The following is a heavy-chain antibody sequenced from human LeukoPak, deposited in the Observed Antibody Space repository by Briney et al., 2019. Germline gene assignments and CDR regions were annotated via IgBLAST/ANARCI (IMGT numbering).Heavy chain of an antibody. CDR1: GYSISTDYH. D-gene: IGHD3-10*01. Sequence: SETLSLTCAVSGYSISTDYHWGWIRQPPGKGLEWIGSMHHSGSTYYNPSLKSRVTISVDTSKNQLSLKLNSVTAADTAVYYCPRDRSYYPFDYWGQGTLVTVSA. V-gene: IGHV4-38-2*02. CDR3: PRDRSYYPFDY. CDR2: MHHSGST. J-gene: IGHJ4*02.